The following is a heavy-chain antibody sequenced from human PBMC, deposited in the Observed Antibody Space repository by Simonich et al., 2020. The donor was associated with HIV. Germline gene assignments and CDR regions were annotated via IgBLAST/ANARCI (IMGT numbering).Heavy chain of an antibody. D-gene: IGHD1-1*01. Sequence: QVQLQQWGAGLLKPSETLSLTCAVYGGSFSDFYWTWIRQPPGKGLEWIGEINHSGSTNYNPSLKSRVTISVATSKNQFSLKLSSVTAADTAVYYWARPTGTDAFDIWGQGTMVTVSS. CDR3: ARPTGTDAFDI. V-gene: IGHV4-34*01. CDR1: GGSFSDFY. CDR2: INHSGST. J-gene: IGHJ3*02.